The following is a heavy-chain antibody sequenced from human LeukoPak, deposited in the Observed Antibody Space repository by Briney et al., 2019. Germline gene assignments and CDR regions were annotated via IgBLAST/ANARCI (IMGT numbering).Heavy chain of an antibody. CDR1: GGSISNYY. D-gene: IGHD3-3*01. J-gene: IGHJ2*01. CDR2: VYYTGTT. V-gene: IGHV4-59*12. Sequence: PSETLSLTCSVSGGSISNYYWSWIRQPPGKGLEWIGHVYYTGTTNYNPSLQSRVTISVDTSKNQLSLKLTPVTAADTAVYYCAREERADYDFWSGYADNWYFDFWGRGTLVTVSS. CDR3: AREERADYDFWSGYADNWYFDF.